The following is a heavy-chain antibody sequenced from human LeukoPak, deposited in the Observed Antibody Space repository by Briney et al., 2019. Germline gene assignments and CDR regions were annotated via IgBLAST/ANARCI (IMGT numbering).Heavy chain of an antibody. CDR3: AGHYYYDRSGYYYDYYYYYMDV. V-gene: IGHV4-4*09. CDR2: IYTSGST. J-gene: IGHJ6*03. D-gene: IGHD3-22*01. Sequence: SETLSLTCTVSGGSISSYYWSWIRQPPGQELEWFRDIYTSGSTNYIPSLKSRVTISVDTSKNQFSLKLSSVTAADTAVYYCAGHYYYDRSGYYYDYYYYYMDVWGKGTTVTVSS. CDR1: GGSISSYY.